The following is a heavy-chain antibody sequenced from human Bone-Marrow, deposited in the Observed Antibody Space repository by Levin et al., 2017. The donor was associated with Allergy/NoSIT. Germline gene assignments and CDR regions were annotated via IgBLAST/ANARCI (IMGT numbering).Heavy chain of an antibody. V-gene: IGHV4-34*01. J-gene: IGHJ5*02. Sequence: SQTLSLTCAVYGGSFSGYYWSWIRQPPGKGLEWIGEINHSGSTNYNPSLKSRVTISVDTSKNQFSLKLSSVTAADTAVDYCARGIRYNWNYRFDPWGQGTLVTVSS. CDR2: INHSGST. D-gene: IGHD1-7*01. CDR1: GGSFSGYY. CDR3: ARGIRYNWNYRFDP.